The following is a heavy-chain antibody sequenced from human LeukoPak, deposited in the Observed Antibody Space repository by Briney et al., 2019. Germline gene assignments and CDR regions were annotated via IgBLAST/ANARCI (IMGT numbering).Heavy chain of an antibody. CDR2: ISSSSSYI. D-gene: IGHD6-6*01. J-gene: IGHJ4*02. CDR3: ARDIESSSSSPQYREYARISY. CDR1: GFTFSSYS. V-gene: IGHV3-21*01. Sequence: PGGSLRLSCAASGFTFSSYSMNWVRQAPGKGLEWVSSISSSSSYIYYADSVKGRFTISRDNAKNSLYLQMNSLRAEDTAVYYCARDIESSSSSPQYREYARISYWGQGTLVTVSS.